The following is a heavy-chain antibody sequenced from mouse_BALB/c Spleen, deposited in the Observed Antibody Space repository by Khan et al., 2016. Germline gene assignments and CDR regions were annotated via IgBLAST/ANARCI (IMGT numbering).Heavy chain of an antibody. CDR1: GFSLTNYD. D-gene: IGHD2-4*01. CDR3: AKNGDYDSAMDY. J-gene: IGHJ4*01. V-gene: IGHV2-5-1*01. CDR2: IWRGGTT. Sequence: QVQLQQSGPSLVQPSQNLSITCTVSGFSLTNYDIHWVRQSPGKDLEWLGVIWRGGTTDYSAAFMSRLSITKDNSESQVFFKMNSLQADDTAIYCFAKNGDYDSAMDYWGQGTSVTVSS.